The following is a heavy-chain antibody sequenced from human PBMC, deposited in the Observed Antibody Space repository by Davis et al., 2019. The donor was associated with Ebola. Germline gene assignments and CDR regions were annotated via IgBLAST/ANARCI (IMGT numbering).Heavy chain of an antibody. V-gene: IGHV4-59*08. Sequence: PSETLSLTCTVSGGSISSYYWSWIRQPPGKGLEWIGYIYYSGSTNYNPSLKSRVTISVDTSKNQFSLKLSSVTAADTAVYYCASQGGTYHDAFDIWGQGTMVTVSS. CDR2: IYYSGST. CDR1: GGSISSYY. J-gene: IGHJ3*02. CDR3: ASQGGTYHDAFDI. D-gene: IGHD1-1*01.